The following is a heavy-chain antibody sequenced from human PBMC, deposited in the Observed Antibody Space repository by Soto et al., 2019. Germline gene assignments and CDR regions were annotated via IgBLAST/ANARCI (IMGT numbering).Heavy chain of an antibody. V-gene: IGHV1-18*01. CDR2: ISAYNGNT. Sequence: QVQLVQSGAEVKKPGASVKVSCKASGYTFSGYGISWVRQAPGQGLEWMGWISAYNGNTKYAQKIQGRVTMTTDTSTGTASMELRGLRSDDTAVYYCARDSPPVDYWGQGTLVTVSS. J-gene: IGHJ4*02. CDR1: GYTFSGYG. CDR3: ARDSPPVDY.